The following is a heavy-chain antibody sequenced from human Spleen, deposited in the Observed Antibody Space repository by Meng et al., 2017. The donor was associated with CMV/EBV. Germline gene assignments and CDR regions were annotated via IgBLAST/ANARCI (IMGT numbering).Heavy chain of an antibody. D-gene: IGHD1-7*01. V-gene: IGHV1-2*02. CDR1: GYTFTGYY. J-gene: IGHJ5*01. CDR3: AREELLMMDPHFDS. Sequence: KASGYTFTGYYLQWVRQAPGQGREWMGWINPNSGATTYAQKFQGRVTLTRDTSISTAYLDLSRLTSDDTAVYYCAREELLMMDPHFDSWGQGTLVTVSS. CDR2: INPNSGAT.